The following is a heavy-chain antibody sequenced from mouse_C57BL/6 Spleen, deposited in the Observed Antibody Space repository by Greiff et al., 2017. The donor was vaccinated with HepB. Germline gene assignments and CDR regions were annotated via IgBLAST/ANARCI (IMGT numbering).Heavy chain of an antibody. D-gene: IGHD2-12*01. Sequence: QVQLKESGPELVKPGASVKISCKASGYAFSSSWMNWVKQRPGKGLEWIGRIYPGDGDTNYNGKFKGKATLTADKSSSTAYMQLSSLTSEDSAVYFCAREEVTVSYWYFDVWGTGTTVTVSS. CDR1: GYAFSSSW. CDR3: AREEVTVSYWYFDV. CDR2: IYPGDGDT. V-gene: IGHV1-82*01. J-gene: IGHJ1*03.